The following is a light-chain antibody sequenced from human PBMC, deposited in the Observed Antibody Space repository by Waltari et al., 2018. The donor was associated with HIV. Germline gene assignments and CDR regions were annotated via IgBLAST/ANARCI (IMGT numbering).Light chain of an antibody. CDR1: SSNIGSNY. J-gene: IGLJ3*02. V-gene: IGLV1-47*01. CDR2: RNN. Sequence: QSVLTQPPSATGTPGQRVTISCSGSSSNIGSNYVHWYQQLPGTTPKLLIYRNNRVPSGFPARVSASKAGTSASLAIRGLRSEDEGDYYCAAWDDSLGGRGLFGGGTRLTVL. CDR3: AAWDDSLGGRGL.